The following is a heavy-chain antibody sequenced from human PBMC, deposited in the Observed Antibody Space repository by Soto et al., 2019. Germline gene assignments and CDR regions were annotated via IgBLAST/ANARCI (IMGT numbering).Heavy chain of an antibody. Sequence: WGSLRLSCAASGFTFASSWMHWVRQAPGKGLVWVSRINGDGSTTTYADSVKGRFTISRDNADNTLYLHMNSLRAEDTAVYYCAKSGGSSFDYWGQGALVTVSS. J-gene: IGHJ4*02. D-gene: IGHD1-26*01. CDR1: GFTFASSW. V-gene: IGHV3-74*03. CDR3: AKSGGSSFDY. CDR2: INGDGSTT.